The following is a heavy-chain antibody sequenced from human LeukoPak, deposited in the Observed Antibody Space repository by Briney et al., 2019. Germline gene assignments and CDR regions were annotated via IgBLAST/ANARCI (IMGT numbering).Heavy chain of an antibody. Sequence: PGGSLILSCAASGFTFSSYGMHWVRQAPGKGLEWVAVIWYDGSNKYYADSVKGQFTISRDNSKNTLYLQMNSLRAEDTAVYYCARDPLLWFGTQTQYYYYGMDVWGQGTTVTVSS. J-gene: IGHJ6*02. V-gene: IGHV3-33*01. D-gene: IGHD3-10*01. CDR2: IWYDGSNK. CDR1: GFTFSSYG. CDR3: ARDPLLWFGTQTQYYYYGMDV.